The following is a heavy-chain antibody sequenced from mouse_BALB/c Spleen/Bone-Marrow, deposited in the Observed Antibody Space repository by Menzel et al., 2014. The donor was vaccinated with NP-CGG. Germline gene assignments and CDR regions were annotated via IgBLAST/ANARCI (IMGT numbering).Heavy chain of an antibody. D-gene: IGHD2-4*01. V-gene: IGHV5-12*02. Sequence: EVKLMESGGGLVQPGGSLKLSCATSGFTFSDYYMYWVRQTPEKRLEWVAYISNGGGSTYYPDTVKGRFTISRDNAKNTLYLRMSRLKSEDTAMYYCARHNYDETWFAYWGQGTLVTVSA. CDR1: GFTFSDYY. CDR3: ARHNYDETWFAY. J-gene: IGHJ3*01. CDR2: ISNGGGST.